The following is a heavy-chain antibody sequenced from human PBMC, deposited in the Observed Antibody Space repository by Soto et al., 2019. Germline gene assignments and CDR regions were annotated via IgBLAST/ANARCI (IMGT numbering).Heavy chain of an antibody. CDR2: ISSSSSTI. D-gene: IGHD5-12*01. J-gene: IGHJ4*02. V-gene: IGHV3-48*02. CDR1: GFTFSSYS. Sequence: GGSLRLSCAASGFTFSSYSMNWVRQAPGKGLEWVSYISSSSSTIYYADSVKGRFTISRDNAKNSLYLQMNSLRDEDTAVYYCARATTGYSGYDPPTLAAFHYWGQGTLVTVSS. CDR3: ARATTGYSGYDPPTLAAFHY.